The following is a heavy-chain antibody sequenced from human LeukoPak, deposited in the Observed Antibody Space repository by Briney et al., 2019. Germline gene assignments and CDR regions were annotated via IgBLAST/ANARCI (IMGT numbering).Heavy chain of an antibody. V-gene: IGHV4-30-4*08. Sequence: SETLSLTCTVSGGSISSSSYYWGWIRQPPGTGLEWIGYIYYSGSTYYNPSLKSRVTISVDTSKNQFSLKLSSVTAADTAVYYCARAPGVITFDYWGQGTLVTVSS. CDR3: ARAPGVITFDY. CDR2: IYYSGST. J-gene: IGHJ4*02. CDR1: GGSISSSSYY. D-gene: IGHD3-16*02.